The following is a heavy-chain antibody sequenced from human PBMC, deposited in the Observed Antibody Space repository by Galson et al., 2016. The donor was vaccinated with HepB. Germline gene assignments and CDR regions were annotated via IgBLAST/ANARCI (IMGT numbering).Heavy chain of an antibody. CDR3: VREDREYRPTGTKSPFF. D-gene: IGHD4-17*01. CDR2: IHYSGST. J-gene: IGHJ4*02. CDR1: GGSISSGTYY. V-gene: IGHV4-31*11. Sequence: LSLTCAVFGGSISSGTYYWTWVRQHPGKGLEWIGYIHYSGSTYYNPSLKSRITISIDTSKNEFSLKVRSVTTADTAVYYCVREDREYRPTGTKSPFFWGQGTLVTVSS.